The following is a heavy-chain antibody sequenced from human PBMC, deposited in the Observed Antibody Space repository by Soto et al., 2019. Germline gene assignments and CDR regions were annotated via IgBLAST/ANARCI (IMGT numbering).Heavy chain of an antibody. CDR2: IYYSGST. J-gene: IGHJ6*03. CDR3: ASKTMVRGVTRYYYYMDV. D-gene: IGHD3-10*01. CDR1: GGSISSSSYY. V-gene: IGHV4-39*01. Sequence: SETLSLTCTVSGGSISSSSYYWGWIRQPPGKGLEWIGSIYYSGSTYYNPSLKSRVTISVDTSENQFSLKLSSVTAADTAVYYCASKTMVRGVTRYYYYMDVWGKGTTVTVSS.